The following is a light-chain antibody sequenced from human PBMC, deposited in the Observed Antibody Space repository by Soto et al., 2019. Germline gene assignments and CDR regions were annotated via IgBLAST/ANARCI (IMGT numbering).Light chain of an antibody. CDR3: QQYGSSPLT. CDR1: QSVSSSY. V-gene: IGKV3-20*01. Sequence: EIVLTQSPGTLSLSPGERATLSCRASQSVSSSYLAWYQQKPGQAPRLLIYGASSRATGIPDRFSGSGSVTDFTLTISRLEPADFEVYSCQQYGSSPLTFGGGTKVEIK. J-gene: IGKJ4*01. CDR2: GAS.